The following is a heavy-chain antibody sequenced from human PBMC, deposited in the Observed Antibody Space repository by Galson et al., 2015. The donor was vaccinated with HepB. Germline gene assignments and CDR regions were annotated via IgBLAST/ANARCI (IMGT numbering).Heavy chain of an antibody. CDR2: INPSGGST. V-gene: IGHV1-46*03. CDR1: GYTFTSYY. J-gene: IGHJ3*02. Sequence: SVKVSCKASGYTFTSYYMHWVRQAPGQGLEWMGIINPSGGSTSYAQKFQGRVTMTRDTSTSTVYMELSSLRSEDTAVYYCARLPGRPNYGSGSWDAFDIWGQGTMVTVSS. CDR3: ARLPGRPNYGSGSWDAFDI. D-gene: IGHD3-10*01.